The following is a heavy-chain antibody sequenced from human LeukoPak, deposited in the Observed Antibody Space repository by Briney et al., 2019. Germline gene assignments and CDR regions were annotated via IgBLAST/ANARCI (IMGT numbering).Heavy chain of an antibody. V-gene: IGHV4-39*01. CDR1: GGSISSTSYH. D-gene: IGHD3-10*01. CDR3: ARYASGSYYWFDP. Sequence: SETLSLTCTVSGGSISSTSYHWAWIRQPPGRGLEWIATVYYTGSAYYNPSLKSRVTISVDTSKSQFSLKLSSVTTADTALYYCARYASGSYYWFDPWGQGTLVTVSS. CDR2: VYYTGSA. J-gene: IGHJ5*02.